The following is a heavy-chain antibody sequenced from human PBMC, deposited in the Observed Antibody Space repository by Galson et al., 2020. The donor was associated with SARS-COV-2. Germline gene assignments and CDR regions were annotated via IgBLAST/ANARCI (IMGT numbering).Heavy chain of an antibody. CDR3: VSQLVRDGYNC. V-gene: IGHV4-39*01. Sequence: ETSETLSLTCAVSGGSISSCSYYWGWIRQPPGKGLEWIASIYYNGRTYYSPSLKSRVSIVIDTYKNQFSLKMTSVTAEDTAVYFCVSQLVRDGYNCWDQGNLVNVSS. CDR2: IYYNGRT. CDR1: GGSISSCSYY. J-gene: IGHJ4*02. D-gene: IGHD5-12*01.